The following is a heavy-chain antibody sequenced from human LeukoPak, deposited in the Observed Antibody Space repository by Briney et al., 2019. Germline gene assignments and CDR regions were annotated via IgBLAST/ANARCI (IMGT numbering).Heavy chain of an antibody. CDR1: GGSFSGYY. J-gene: IGHJ3*02. Sequence: SETLSLTCAVYGGSFSGYYWSWIRQPPGKGLEWIGEINHSGSTNYNPSLKSRVTISVDTSKNQFSLKLSSVTAADTAVYYCASEDIVATMRGIAMYYDAFDIWGQGTMVTVSS. V-gene: IGHV4-34*01. CDR2: INHSGST. D-gene: IGHD5-12*01. CDR3: ASEDIVATMRGIAMYYDAFDI.